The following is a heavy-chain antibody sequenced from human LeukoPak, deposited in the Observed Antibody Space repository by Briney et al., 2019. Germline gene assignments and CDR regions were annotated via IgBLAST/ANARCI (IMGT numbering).Heavy chain of an antibody. CDR1: GFTFSMSL. CDR2: IKGDGSAK. Sequence: GRSLRLSCAASGFTFSMSLMSWVRQSPGNGLEWLANIKGDGSAKYYVDSVKGRFTISRDNAKSSLYLQMNSLRVEDTAVYYCAASHASSGNDWGQGTLVTVSS. CDR3: AASHASSGND. D-gene: IGHD3-22*01. J-gene: IGHJ4*02. V-gene: IGHV3-7*01.